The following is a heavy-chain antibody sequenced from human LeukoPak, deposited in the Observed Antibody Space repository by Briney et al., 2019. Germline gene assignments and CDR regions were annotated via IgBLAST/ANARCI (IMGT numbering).Heavy chain of an antibody. V-gene: IGHV1-69*13. CDR1: GYTFTSYG. D-gene: IGHD5-18*01. CDR3: ATANYGYSYGYGY. CDR2: IIPIFGTA. J-gene: IGHJ4*02. Sequence: SVKVSCKASGYTFTSYGISWVRQAPGQGLEWMGWIIPIFGTANYAQKFQGRVTITADESTSTAYMELSSLRSEDTAVYYCATANYGYSYGYGYWGQGTLVTVSS.